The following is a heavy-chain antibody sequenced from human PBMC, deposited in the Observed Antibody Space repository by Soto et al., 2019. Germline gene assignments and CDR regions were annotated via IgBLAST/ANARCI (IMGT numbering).Heavy chain of an antibody. CDR2: INAGNGDT. J-gene: IGHJ6*01. CDR1: AYTFTSYA. V-gene: IGHV1-3*01. D-gene: IGHD1-26*01. CDR3: ARSLVGARGEILYHGMDV. Sequence: QVQLVQSGTEVKKPGASVKVSCLASAYTFTSYAIHWVRQAPGQRLEWMGWINAGNGDTKYSQQFQARVTITRDTSASTAYMELSGLTSGDTAVYYCARSLVGARGEILYHGMDVWGQGTTVTVSS.